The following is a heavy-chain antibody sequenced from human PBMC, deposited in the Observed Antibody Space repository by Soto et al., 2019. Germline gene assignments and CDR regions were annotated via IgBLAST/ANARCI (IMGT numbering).Heavy chain of an antibody. Sequence: ASVKVSCKASGYTFTNYAMHWVRQAPGQRLEWMGWINAGNGNTKYSQKFQGRVTITRDTSASTAYMELSSLRSEDTAVYYCARADYDFWSGYYTGPWYDPWSQGTLVTVSS. CDR3: ARADYDFWSGYYTGPWYDP. D-gene: IGHD3-3*01. J-gene: IGHJ5*02. CDR2: INAGNGNT. V-gene: IGHV1-3*01. CDR1: GYTFTNYA.